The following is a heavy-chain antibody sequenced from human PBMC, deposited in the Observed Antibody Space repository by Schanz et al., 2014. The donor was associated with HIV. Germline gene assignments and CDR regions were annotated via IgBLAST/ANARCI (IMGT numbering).Heavy chain of an antibody. J-gene: IGHJ4*02. CDR3: ARGDRDDFSCVSAI. CDR1: GGTFMTYA. CDR2: TSPYDGNT. D-gene: IGHD3-3*01. V-gene: IGHV1-18*01. Sequence: QGQLVQSGGEGKKRGSSGKERGKASGGTFMTYAISWVRXXPEQRPRGMGWTSPYDGNTNYAQKFQGRVTMTTDTSRYPAHLELRSLRTDDPAVYYCARGDRDDFSCVSAIWGQGTLVTVSS.